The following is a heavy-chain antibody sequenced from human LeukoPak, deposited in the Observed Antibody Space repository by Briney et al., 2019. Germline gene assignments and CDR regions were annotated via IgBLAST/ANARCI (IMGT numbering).Heavy chain of an antibody. V-gene: IGHV4-38-2*02. CDR3: ARGNSDRFPPYMDY. CDR1: GYSISSGYY. J-gene: IGHJ4*02. D-gene: IGHD2-21*01. CDR2: IYHSGST. Sequence: ASETLSLTCTVSGYSISSGYYWGWIRQSPGKGLEWIGTIYHSGSTYYNPSLKSRVAISVDTSKNQISLRLSSVTAADTAIYYCARGNSDRFPPYMDYWGQGILVIVSS.